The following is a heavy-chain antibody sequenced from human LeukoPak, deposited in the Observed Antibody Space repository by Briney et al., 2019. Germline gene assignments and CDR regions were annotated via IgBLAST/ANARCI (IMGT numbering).Heavy chain of an antibody. V-gene: IGHV3-23*01. CDR3: AKLLPGSGSYSDC. CDR2: ISGSGGST. Sequence: PGGTLRLSCAASGFTFSSYGMTWVRQAPGKGLEWVSAISGSGGSTYYADSVKGRFTISRDNSKNTLYLQMNSLRAEDTAVYYCAKLLPGSGSYSDCWGQGTLVTVSS. J-gene: IGHJ4*02. CDR1: GFTFSSYG. D-gene: IGHD3-10*01.